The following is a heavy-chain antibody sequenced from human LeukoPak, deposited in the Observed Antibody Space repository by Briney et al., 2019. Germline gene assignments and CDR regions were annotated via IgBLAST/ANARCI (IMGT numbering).Heavy chain of an antibody. CDR1: GYSFTSYW. CDR3: ARQTPAGDFDY. J-gene: IGHJ4*02. D-gene: IGHD7-27*01. CDR2: IYPGDPDT. Sequence: GESLKISCKGSGYSFTSYWIGWVRQMPGKGLEWMGIIYPGDPDTRCSPSFQGHVTISADKSISTAYLQWSSLKASDTAMYYCARQTPAGDFDYWGQGTLVAVSS. V-gene: IGHV5-51*01.